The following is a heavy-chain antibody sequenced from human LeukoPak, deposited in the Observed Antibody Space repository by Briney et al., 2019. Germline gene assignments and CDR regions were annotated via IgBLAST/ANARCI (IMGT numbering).Heavy chain of an antibody. CDR2: ISGSGGST. CDR1: GFTFSSYA. J-gene: IGHJ4*02. D-gene: IGHD2-2*01. V-gene: IGHV3-23*01. CDR3: AKDRTRMDCSSTSCFGDY. Sequence: PGGSLRLSCAASGFTFSSYAMSWVRQAPGKGLEWVSAISGSGGSTYYADSVKGRFTISRDNSKNTLYLQMNSLRAEDTAVYYCAKDRTRMDCSSTSCFGDYWGQGTLVTVSS.